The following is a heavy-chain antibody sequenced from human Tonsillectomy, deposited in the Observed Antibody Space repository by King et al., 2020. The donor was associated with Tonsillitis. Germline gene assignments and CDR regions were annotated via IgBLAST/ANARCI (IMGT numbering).Heavy chain of an antibody. CDR3: AREGGVDYGDYLRY. Sequence: EVQLVESGGGLIQPGGSLRLSCAASGFSVSTTYMSWVRQAPGKGLEWVSVIYTGGSTYYADSVKGRFTISRDNSENTLYLHMNSLRAEDTAVYYCAREGGVDYGDYLRYWGQGTLVTVSS. CDR1: GFSVSTTY. J-gene: IGHJ4*02. V-gene: IGHV3-53*01. CDR2: IYTGGST. D-gene: IGHD4-17*01.